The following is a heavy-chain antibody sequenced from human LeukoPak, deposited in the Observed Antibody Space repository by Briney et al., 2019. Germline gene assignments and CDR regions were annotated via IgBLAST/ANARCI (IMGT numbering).Heavy chain of an antibody. V-gene: IGHV5-51*01. J-gene: IGHJ4*02. D-gene: IGHD4-17*01. CDR2: IYPGDSDT. Sequence: GESLKISCKGSGYSFTSYWIGWVRQMPGKGLEWMGIIYPGDSDTRYSPSFQGQVTISADKPFSTAYLQWSSLKASDTAMYYCARHMSDGDYEFNYWGQGTLVTVSS. CDR3: ARHMSDGDYEFNY. CDR1: GYSFTSYW.